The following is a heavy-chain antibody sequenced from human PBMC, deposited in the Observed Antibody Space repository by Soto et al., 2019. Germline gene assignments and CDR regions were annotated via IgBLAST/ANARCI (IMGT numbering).Heavy chain of an antibody. D-gene: IGHD1-7*01. V-gene: IGHV4-30-4*01. CDR1: GGSISSGDYY. CDR2: IYYSGST. J-gene: IGHJ4*02. CDR3: ARARITGPIGGLYYFDY. Sequence: LSLTCTVSGGSISSGDYYWGWIRQPPGKGLEWIGYIYYSGSTYYNPSLKSRVTISVDTSKNQLSLKLSSVTAADTAVYYCARARITGPIGGLYYFDYWGQGTLVTSPQ.